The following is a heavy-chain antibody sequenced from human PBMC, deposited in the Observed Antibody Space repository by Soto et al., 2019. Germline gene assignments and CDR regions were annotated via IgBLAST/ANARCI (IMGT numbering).Heavy chain of an antibody. CDR1: FGSISSGDCY. D-gene: IGHD2-8*01. Sequence: SETLSVTCPVSFGSISSGDCYWSCVLQGPWKVLEWIGYIYYSGSTYYNPSLKSRVTISVDTSKNQFSLKLSSVTAADTAVYYCARGAEGYCTNGVCLTFDTWGQGTLVTVSS. J-gene: IGHJ5*02. CDR3: ARGAEGYCTNGVCLTFDT. CDR2: IYYSGST. V-gene: IGHV4-30-4*01.